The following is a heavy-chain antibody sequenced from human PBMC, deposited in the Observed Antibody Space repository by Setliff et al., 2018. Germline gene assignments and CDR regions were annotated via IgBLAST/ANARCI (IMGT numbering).Heavy chain of an antibody. Sequence: GGSLRLSCEASGFTFTSYWMSWVRQAPGKGLEWVANIKQDGSEKYYVDSVKGRFAISRDNAKNSLYLQMNSLRAEDTALYHCARWGGMTTGDYWGQGTLVTVSS. CDR3: ARWGGMTTGDY. V-gene: IGHV3-7*03. D-gene: IGHD4-17*01. J-gene: IGHJ4*02. CDR2: IKQDGSEK. CDR1: GFTFTSYW.